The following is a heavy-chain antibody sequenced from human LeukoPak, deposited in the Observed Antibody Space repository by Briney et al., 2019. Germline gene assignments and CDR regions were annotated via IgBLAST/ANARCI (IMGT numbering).Heavy chain of an antibody. D-gene: IGHD1-1*01. CDR2: INHSGST. V-gene: IGHV4-34*01. CDR3: ARGSTGYYFDY. CDR1: GGSFSGYY. J-gene: IGHJ4*02. Sequence: SETLSLTCAVYGGSFSGYYWSWIRQPPGKGLEWIGEINHSGSTNYNPSLKSRVTISVDTSKYQFSLKLSSVTAADTAVYYCARGSTGYYFDYWGQGTLVTVSS.